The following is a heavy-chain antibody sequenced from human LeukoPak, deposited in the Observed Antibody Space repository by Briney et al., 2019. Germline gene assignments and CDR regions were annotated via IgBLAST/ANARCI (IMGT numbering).Heavy chain of an antibody. CDR2: IYYSGST. J-gene: IGHJ4*02. V-gene: IGHV4-31*03. CDR1: GGSISSGGYY. CDR3: ARALKVTGYFDY. Sequence: SETLSLTCTVSGGSISSGGYYWSWIRQHPGTGLEWIGYIYYSGSTYYNPSLKSRVTISVDTSKNQFSLKLSSVTAADTAVYYCARALKVTGYFDYWGQGTLVTVSS. D-gene: IGHD2-21*02.